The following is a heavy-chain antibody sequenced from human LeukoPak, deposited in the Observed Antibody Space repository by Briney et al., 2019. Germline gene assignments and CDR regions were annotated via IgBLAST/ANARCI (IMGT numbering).Heavy chain of an antibody. Sequence: GSLRLSCAASGFTFSDYYMRWIRQAPGKGLEWVSYISSSGSTIYYADSVKGRFTISRDNAKNSLYLQMNSLRAEDTAVYYCARDPPSQYSSSGFDYWGQGTLVTVSS. V-gene: IGHV3-11*01. D-gene: IGHD6-13*01. CDR2: ISSSGSTI. CDR3: ARDPPSQYSSSGFDY. CDR1: GFTFSDYY. J-gene: IGHJ4*02.